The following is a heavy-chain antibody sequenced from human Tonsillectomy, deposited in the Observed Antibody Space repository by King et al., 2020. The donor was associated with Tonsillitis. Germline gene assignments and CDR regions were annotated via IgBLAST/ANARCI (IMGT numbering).Heavy chain of an antibody. CDR2: IYSSGST. CDR3: ARDVYLGFCSSTSCDYWFDP. D-gene: IGHD2-2*01. J-gene: IGHJ5*02. CDR1: GGSISSGSYY. V-gene: IGHV4-61*02. Sequence: VQLQESGPGLVKPSQTLSLTCTVSGGSISSGSYYWSWIRQPAGKGLQWIGRIYSSGSTNYNPSLKSRVTMSVDTSTNQFSLKLSSVTAADTAVYYCARDVYLGFCSSTSCDYWFDPWGQGTLVTVSS.